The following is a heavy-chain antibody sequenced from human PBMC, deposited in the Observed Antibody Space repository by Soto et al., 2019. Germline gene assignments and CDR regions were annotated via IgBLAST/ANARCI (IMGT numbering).Heavy chain of an antibody. Sequence: EVQLVESGGGLVQPGGSLRLSCAASGFTFSDHYMDWVRQAPGKGLEWVGRIRNRGQSHIADYAASVKGTFTMSRDDSEKSLHLQINSLKTADTAVYSCARDTYTALDYWGQGTLVTVSS. CDR1: GFTFSDHY. CDR2: IRNRGQSHIA. V-gene: IGHV3-72*01. J-gene: IGHJ4*02. CDR3: ARDTYTALDY. D-gene: IGHD2-2*02.